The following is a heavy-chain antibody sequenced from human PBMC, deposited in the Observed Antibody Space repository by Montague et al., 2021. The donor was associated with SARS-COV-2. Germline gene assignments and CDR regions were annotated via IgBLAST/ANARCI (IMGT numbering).Heavy chain of an antibody. D-gene: IGHD6-19*01. J-gene: IGHJ4*02. V-gene: IGHV6-1*01. CDR3: VRYSGWFYFDF. Sequence: CAISGDSLSSNSVAWSWIRQSPSSGLEWLGRTYYRSKWYSDYAPSVRGRLTVNPDASKNEFSLELNYVTPEDTAVYYCVRYSGWFYFDFWGQGTLVTVSS. CDR1: GDSLSSNSVA. CDR2: TYYRSKWYS.